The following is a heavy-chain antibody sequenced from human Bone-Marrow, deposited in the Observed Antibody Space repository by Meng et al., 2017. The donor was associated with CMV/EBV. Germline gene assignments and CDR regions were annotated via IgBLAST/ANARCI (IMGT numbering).Heavy chain of an antibody. CDR2: IKQDGSAK. Sequence: GVLKISCAASGFTFSSFWMSWVRQAPGRGLEWVANIKQDGSAKNYVDSVKGRFTISRDNAKNSLYLQMNSLRDEDTAVYYCANYYAASGYQFDYWGQGTLVTVSS. CDR3: ANYYAASGYQFDY. V-gene: IGHV3-7*01. CDR1: GFTFSSFW. D-gene: IGHD3-22*01. J-gene: IGHJ4*02.